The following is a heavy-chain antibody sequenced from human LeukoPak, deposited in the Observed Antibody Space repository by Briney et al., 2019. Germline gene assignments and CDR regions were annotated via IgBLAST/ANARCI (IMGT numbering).Heavy chain of an antibody. CDR1: GYSIISDYY. D-gene: IGHD6-19*01. V-gene: IGHV4-38-2*01. CDR3: ARNSSGHYFDY. CDR2: IYHSGST. Sequence: SETLSLTCAVSGYSIISDYYWGWIRQPPGKGLEWIGSIYHSGSTHYNPSLKSRATMSVDTSKNQFSLKLSSVTAADGAVYYCARNSSGHYFDYWGQGTLVTVSS. J-gene: IGHJ4*02.